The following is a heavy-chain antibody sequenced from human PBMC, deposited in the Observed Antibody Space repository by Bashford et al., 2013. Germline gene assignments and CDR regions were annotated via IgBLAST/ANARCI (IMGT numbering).Heavy chain of an antibody. V-gene: IGHV1-69*13. CDR2: IIPIFGTA. CDR1: GGTFSSYA. Sequence: SVKVSCKASGGTFSSYAISWVRQAPGQGLEWMGGIIPIFGTANYAQKFQGRVTITADESTSTAYMELSSLRSEDTAVYYCARERDLWFGELLYGHYFDYWGQGTLVTVSS. D-gene: IGHD3-10*01. J-gene: IGHJ4*02. CDR3: ARERDLWFGELLYGHYFDY.